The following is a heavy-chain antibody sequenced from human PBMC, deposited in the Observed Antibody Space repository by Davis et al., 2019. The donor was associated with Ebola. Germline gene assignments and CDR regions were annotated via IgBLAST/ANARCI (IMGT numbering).Heavy chain of an antibody. CDR2: IYYSGST. Sequence: SETLSLTCTVSGGSISTYYWSWIRQPPGKGLEWIGNIYYSGSTNYNPSLESRVTISVDTSKNQFSLKLSSVTAADTAVYYCAKQLYNRSSADWFDPWGQGTLVIVSS. CDR1: GGSISTYY. J-gene: IGHJ5*02. CDR3: AKQLYNRSSADWFDP. V-gene: IGHV4-59*08. D-gene: IGHD6-6*01.